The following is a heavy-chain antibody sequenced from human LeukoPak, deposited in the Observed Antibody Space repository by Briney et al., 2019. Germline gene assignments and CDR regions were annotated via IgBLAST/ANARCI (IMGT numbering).Heavy chain of an antibody. CDR1: GYTFTRYI. CDR3: ARVGFPTFYYYMDV. J-gene: IGHJ6*03. Sequence: GASVKVSCKTSGYTFTRYIMNWVRQAPGQGLEWMGWINTNTGNPTYAQGFTGRFVFSLDTSVSTAYLQISSLKAEDTAIYYCARVGFPTFYYYMDVWGKGTTVTVSS. D-gene: IGHD3-16*01. V-gene: IGHV7-4-1*02. CDR2: INTNTGNP.